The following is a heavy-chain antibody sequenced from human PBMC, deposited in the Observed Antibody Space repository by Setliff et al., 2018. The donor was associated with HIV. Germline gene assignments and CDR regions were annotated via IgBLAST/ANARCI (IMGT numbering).Heavy chain of an antibody. CDR2: IWYDGSNK. CDR1: GFTFSSYG. V-gene: IGHV3-33*08. CDR3: ARDLGYSNYYYYYAMDV. J-gene: IGHJ6*02. D-gene: IGHD4-4*01. Sequence: HPGGSLRLSCAASGFTFSSYGMHWVRQAPGKGLEWVAVIWYDGSNKYYADSVKGRFTISRDNAKKLVYLQMNSLRAEDTAVYYCARDLGYSNYYYYYAMDVWGQGTTVTVSS.